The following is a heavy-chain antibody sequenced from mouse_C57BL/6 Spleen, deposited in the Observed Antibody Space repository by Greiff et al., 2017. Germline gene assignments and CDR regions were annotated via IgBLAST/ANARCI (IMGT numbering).Heavy chain of an antibody. CDR3: ARGHYGSSYGYFDV. J-gene: IGHJ1*03. CDR1: GYTFTSYW. CDR2: IHPNSGST. Sequence: VQLQQPGAELVKPGASVKLSCTASGYTFTSYWMHWVKQRPGQGLEWIGMIHPNSGSTNYNEKFKSKATLTVDKSSSTAYMQLSSLTSEDSAVYYCARGHYGSSYGYFDVWGTGTTVTVSS. V-gene: IGHV1-64*01. D-gene: IGHD1-1*01.